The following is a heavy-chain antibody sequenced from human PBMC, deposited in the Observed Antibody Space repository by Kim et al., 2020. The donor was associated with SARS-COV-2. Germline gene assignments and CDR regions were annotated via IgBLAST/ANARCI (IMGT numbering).Heavy chain of an antibody. CDR3: ARRDAYKFVY. V-gene: IGHV3-21*06. J-gene: IGHJ4*02. D-gene: IGHD1-1*01. CDR1: GVIFHSFS. CDR2: ITSGSSDM. Sequence: GGSLRLSCAASGVIFHSFSVNWVCPAPGKGLEWVSSITSGSSDMSYTDSVKGRFTISRDNAKNSLYLQMNSLRAEDTAVYYCARRDAYKFVYWGQGTLVTVSS.